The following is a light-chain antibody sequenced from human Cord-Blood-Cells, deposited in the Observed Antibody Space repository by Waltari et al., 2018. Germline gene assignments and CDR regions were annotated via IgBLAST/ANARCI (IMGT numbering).Light chain of an antibody. CDR2: YDS. V-gene: IGLV3-21*04. J-gene: IGLJ2*01. CDR1: NIGSKS. Sequence: SYVLTQPPSVSVAPGKTARITCGGNNIGSKSVHWYQQKPGQAPVLVIYYDSDRPSGIPERFSGSNSGNTATLTCSRVEAGDEADYYCQVWDSSSDHPVFGGGTKLTVL. CDR3: QVWDSSSDHPV.